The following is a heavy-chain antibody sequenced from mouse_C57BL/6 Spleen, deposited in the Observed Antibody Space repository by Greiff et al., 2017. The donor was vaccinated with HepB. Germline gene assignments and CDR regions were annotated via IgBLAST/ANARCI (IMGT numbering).Heavy chain of an antibody. CDR2: INPGSGGT. V-gene: IGHV1-54*01. Sequence: VKLMESGAELVRPGTSVKVSCKASGYAFTNYLIEWVKQRPGQGLEWIGVINPGSGGTNYNEKFKGKATLTADKSSSTAYMQLSSLTSEDSAVYFCATLRGGVMDYWGQGTSVTVSS. CDR1: GYAFTNYL. J-gene: IGHJ4*01. D-gene: IGHD1-1*01. CDR3: ATLRGGVMDY.